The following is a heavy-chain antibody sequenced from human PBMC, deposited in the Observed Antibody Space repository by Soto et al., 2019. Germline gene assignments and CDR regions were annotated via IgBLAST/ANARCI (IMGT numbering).Heavy chain of an antibody. V-gene: IGHV1-2*02. CDR2: INPNSGGT. CDR1: GYTVTGYY. Sequence: QVQLGQSGAEVKKPGASVKVSCKASGYTVTGYYMHWVRQAPGQGLEWMGWINPNSGGTNYAQKINGRVTMNRDTSISTAYMELSRLRYGYTVVYYCAKDYEFAFDIWGQGTMVTVSS. J-gene: IGHJ3*02. CDR3: AKDYEFAFDI. D-gene: IGHD5-12*01.